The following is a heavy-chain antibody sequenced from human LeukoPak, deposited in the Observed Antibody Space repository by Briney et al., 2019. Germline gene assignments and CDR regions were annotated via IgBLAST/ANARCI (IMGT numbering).Heavy chain of an antibody. J-gene: IGHJ4*02. Sequence: GGSLRLSCAASGFIFSSYEMNWVRQAPGKGLEWVSYISSSGSTIYYADSVKGRFTISRDNAKNSLYLQMNSLRAEDTAVYYCARDRRAQGSFIDYWGQGTLVTVSS. CDR1: GFIFSSYE. D-gene: IGHD3-3*02. CDR3: ARDRRAQGSFIDY. CDR2: ISSSGSTI. V-gene: IGHV3-48*03.